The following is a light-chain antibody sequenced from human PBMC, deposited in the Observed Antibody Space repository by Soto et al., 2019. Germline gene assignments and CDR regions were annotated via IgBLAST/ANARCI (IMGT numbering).Light chain of an antibody. CDR3: QQYGSSPPWT. V-gene: IGKV3-20*01. J-gene: IGKJ1*01. CDR2: GAS. Sequence: EIVLTQSPGTLSLSPGERATLSCRASQSVSSSYLAWYQQKPGQAPRLHIYGASSRATGIPDRFSGSGSGTDFTLTISRLEPEDVAVYYCQQYGSSPPWTFGQGTKVDIK. CDR1: QSVSSSY.